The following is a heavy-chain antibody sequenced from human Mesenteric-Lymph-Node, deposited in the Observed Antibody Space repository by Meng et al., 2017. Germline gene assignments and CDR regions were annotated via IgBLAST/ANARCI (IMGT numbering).Heavy chain of an antibody. Sequence: SETLSLTCTVSGGSISSGSYYWSWIRQPAGKGLEWIGRIYTSGSTNYNPSLKSRVTISVDTSKNQFSLKLSSVTAADTAVYYCASQPATAIFYYYYGMDVWGQGTTVTVSS. J-gene: IGHJ6*02. D-gene: IGHD2-21*02. V-gene: IGHV4-61*02. CDR3: ASQPATAIFYYYYGMDV. CDR2: IYTSGST. CDR1: GGSISSGSYY.